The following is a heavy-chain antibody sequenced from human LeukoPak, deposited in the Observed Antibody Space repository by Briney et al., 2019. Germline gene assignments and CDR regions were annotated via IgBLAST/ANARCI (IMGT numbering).Heavy chain of an antibody. CDR2: IIPIFGTA. D-gene: IGHD1-7*01. V-gene: IGHV1-69*05. Sequence: GASVKVSCKASGGTFSSYAISWVRQAPGQGLEWMGGIIPIFGTANYAQKFQGRVTITTDESTSTAYMEPSSLRSEDTAVYYCASPARPWNYAWYYYYYYMDVWGKGTTVTVSS. CDR1: GGTFSSYA. CDR3: ASPARPWNYAWYYYYYYMDV. J-gene: IGHJ6*03.